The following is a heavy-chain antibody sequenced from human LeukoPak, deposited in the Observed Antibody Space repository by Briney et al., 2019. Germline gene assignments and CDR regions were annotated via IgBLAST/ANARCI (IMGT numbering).Heavy chain of an antibody. CDR3: AKESRSYYDFWSGPEYFQH. D-gene: IGHD3-3*01. CDR1: GFTFSSHA. CDR2: ISGSGGST. J-gene: IGHJ1*01. V-gene: IGHV3-23*01. Sequence: GGSLRLSCAASGFTFSSHAMSWVRQAPGKGLEWVSAISGSGGSTYYADSVKGRFTISRDNSKNTLYLQMNSLRAEDTAVYYCAKESRSYYDFWSGPEYFQHWGQGTLVTVSS.